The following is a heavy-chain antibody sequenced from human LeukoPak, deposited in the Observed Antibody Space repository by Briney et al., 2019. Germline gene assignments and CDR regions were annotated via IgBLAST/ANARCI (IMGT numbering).Heavy chain of an antibody. D-gene: IGHD3-9*01. CDR2: IKPDGTEK. CDR1: GFSFSYYW. Sequence: GGSLRLSCAASGFSFSYYWMSWVRQAPGKGPEWVANIKPDGTEKYYVDSVKGRFTISRDNAKNSLYLQVNSLRAEDTAVYYCARIALYDDTAFYSGYYYHYYPMDVWGQGTTVTVSS. CDR3: ARIALYDDTAFYSGYYYHYYPMDV. V-gene: IGHV3-7*01. J-gene: IGHJ6*02.